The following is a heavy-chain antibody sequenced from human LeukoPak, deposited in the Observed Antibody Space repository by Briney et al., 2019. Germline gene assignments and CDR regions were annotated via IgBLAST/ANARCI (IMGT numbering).Heavy chain of an antibody. CDR3: ARQGSSGYHFDY. V-gene: IGHV4-39*01. CDR1: GGSISSSSYY. CDR2: IYYSGST. J-gene: IGHJ4*02. D-gene: IGHD3-22*01. Sequence: PSETLSLTCTVSGGSISSSSYYWGWIRQPPGKGLEWIGSIYYSGSTYYNPSLKSRVTISVDTSKNQFSLKLSSVTVADTAVYYCARQGSSGYHFDYWGQGTLVTVSS.